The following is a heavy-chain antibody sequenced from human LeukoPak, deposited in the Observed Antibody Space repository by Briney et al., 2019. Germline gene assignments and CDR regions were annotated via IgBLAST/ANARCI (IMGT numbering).Heavy chain of an antibody. Sequence: SETLSLTCTVSGGSISSSSYYWGWIRQPPGKGLAWIGAIYYSGITYYNPSLKSRVTISIDTSKNQFSLELSSVTAADTAVYYYARQGSGNYLSPVNYWGQGTLVTVSS. J-gene: IGHJ4*02. CDR1: GGSISSSSYY. CDR2: IYYSGIT. D-gene: IGHD1-26*01. V-gene: IGHV4-39*01. CDR3: ARQGSGNYLSPVNY.